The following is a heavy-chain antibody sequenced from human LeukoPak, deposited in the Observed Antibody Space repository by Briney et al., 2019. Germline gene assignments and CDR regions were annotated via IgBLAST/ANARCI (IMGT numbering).Heavy chain of an antibody. CDR3: AKGDSGHYYDSSGYLNWFDP. V-gene: IGHV3-23*01. CDR1: GFTFSDYA. D-gene: IGHD3-22*01. CDR2: ISGSGGNT. Sequence: GGSLRLSCAASGFTFSDYAMNWVRQVPGKGLEWVSAISGSGGNTYYADSVKGRFTISRDNSKNTLYLQMNSLRAEDTAVYYCAKGDSGHYYDSSGYLNWFDPWGQGTLVTVSS. J-gene: IGHJ5*02.